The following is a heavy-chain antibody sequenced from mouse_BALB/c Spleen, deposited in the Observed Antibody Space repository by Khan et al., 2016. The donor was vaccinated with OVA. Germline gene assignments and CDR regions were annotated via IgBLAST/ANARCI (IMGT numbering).Heavy chain of an antibody. D-gene: IGHD2-14*01. CDR1: GNIFTSYG. CDR2: IYPGNGYT. J-gene: IGHJ2*01. Sequence: VQLQQSGAELGRPGSSAKLSCKTSGNIFTSYGIKWVKQRPGQGLEWIGYIYPGNGYTEYSEKSQGKATLTSDTSSNTAYMQLRSLTSEDSAIYFCTTSYYRYYFDYWGQGTTLTVSS. CDR3: TTSYYRYYFDY. V-gene: IGHV1S134*01.